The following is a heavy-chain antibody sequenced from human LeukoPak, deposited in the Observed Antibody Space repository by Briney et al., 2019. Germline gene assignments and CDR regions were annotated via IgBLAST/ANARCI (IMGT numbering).Heavy chain of an antibody. CDR2: IYYSGST. Sequence: PSETLSLTCTVSGGSISSYYWSWIRQPPGKVLEWIGYIYYSGSTNYNPSLKSRVTISVDTSKNQFSLKLSSVTAADTAVYYCARSRSWLYYFDYWGQGTLVTVSS. J-gene: IGHJ4*02. CDR1: GGSISSYY. V-gene: IGHV4-59*08. D-gene: IGHD6-13*01. CDR3: ARSRSWLYYFDY.